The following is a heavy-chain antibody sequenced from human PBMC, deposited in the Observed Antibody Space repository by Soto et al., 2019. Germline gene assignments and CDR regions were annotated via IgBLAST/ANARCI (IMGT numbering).Heavy chain of an antibody. J-gene: IGHJ4*02. CDR1: GFTFRDYG. Sequence: QVKLVESGGGVVQPGRSQRLSCAASGFTFRDYGMHWVRQAPGKGLEWVAVIWYDGNKKYYADAVKGRFTISRDNSKNTLYLQINDLRAKDTAVYYCARDIRISISWYCVDYWGQGTLVTVSS. CDR3: ARDIRISISWYCVDY. V-gene: IGHV3-33*01. D-gene: IGHD6-13*01. CDR2: IWYDGNKK.